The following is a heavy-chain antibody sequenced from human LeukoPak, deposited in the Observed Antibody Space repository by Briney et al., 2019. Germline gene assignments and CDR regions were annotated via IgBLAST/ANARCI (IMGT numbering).Heavy chain of an antibody. Sequence: GGSLRLSCTASGLTLSSYNINWLRQSPGKGLEWVASISSSSSYIYHADSVKGRFTISRDNAKNSLYLQMNSLRAEDTAVYYCARDLSLGHSCCSYWGQGTLVTVSS. V-gene: IGHV3-21*01. CDR2: ISSSSSYI. J-gene: IGHJ4*02. CDR1: GLTLSSYN. D-gene: IGHD2-15*01. CDR3: ARDLSLGHSCCSY.